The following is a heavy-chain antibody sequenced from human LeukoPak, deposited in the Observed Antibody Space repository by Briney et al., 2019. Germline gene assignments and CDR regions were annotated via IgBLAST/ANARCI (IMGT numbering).Heavy chain of an antibody. CDR3: TTGYGHSVFDY. V-gene: IGHV3-15*01. J-gene: IGHJ4*02. CDR1: GFTITNAR. Sequence: GGSLRLSCAASGFTITNARMGWVRQAPGKGLEWVGLIKSKIDGGTTDFAAPVKGRFTSSIDDSKHTLYLQMNSLKSEDTGVYYCTTGYGHSVFDYWGEGTLVTVSS. D-gene: IGHD3-3*02. CDR2: IKSKIDGGTT.